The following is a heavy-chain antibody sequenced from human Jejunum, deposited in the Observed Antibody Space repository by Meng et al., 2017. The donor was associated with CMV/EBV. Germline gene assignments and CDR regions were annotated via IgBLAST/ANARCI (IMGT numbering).Heavy chain of an antibody. Sequence: FRSFVISWVRPAPGQGPEWMGGIIPMFATAKYSQKFQGRVTITADESTSTAYMEVSSLRPEDTAVYYCAKDIRGSGLFDHYYGLDVWGQGTTVTVSS. CDR1: FRSFV. CDR3: AKDIRGSGLFDHYYGLDV. V-gene: IGHV1-69*01. J-gene: IGHJ6*02. D-gene: IGHD3-3*01. CDR2: IIPMFATA.